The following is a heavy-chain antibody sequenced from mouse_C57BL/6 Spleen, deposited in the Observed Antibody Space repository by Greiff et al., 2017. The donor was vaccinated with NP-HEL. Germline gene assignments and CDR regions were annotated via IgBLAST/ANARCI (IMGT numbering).Heavy chain of an antibody. Sequence: EVKLVESGGDLVKPGGSLKLSCAASGFTFSSYGMSWVRQTPDKRLEWVATISSGGSYTYYPDSVKGRFTISRDNAKSTLYLQMSSLKSEDTAMYYCARHKGTGAMDYWGQGTSVTVSS. V-gene: IGHV5-6*01. CDR3: ARHKGTGAMDY. CDR1: GFTFSSYG. CDR2: ISSGGSYT. D-gene: IGHD3-3*01. J-gene: IGHJ4*01.